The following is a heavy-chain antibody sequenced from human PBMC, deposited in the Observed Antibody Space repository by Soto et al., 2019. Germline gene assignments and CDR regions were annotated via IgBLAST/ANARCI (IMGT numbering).Heavy chain of an antibody. V-gene: IGHV3-23*01. D-gene: IGHD6-13*01. CDR2: IDGSGRTT. J-gene: IGHJ6*02. CDR3: GRSSSSWSPSNNHGLDV. Sequence: EVQLLESGGGLEQPGGSLRLSCAASGFTFSSYAMTWVRQAPGKGLEWVSTIDGSGRTTYYAHSVKGRFTISRDFSNNTLSLQMDSLRAEDTAIYYCGRSSSSWSPSNNHGLDVWGQGTTVTVSS. CDR1: GFTFSSYA.